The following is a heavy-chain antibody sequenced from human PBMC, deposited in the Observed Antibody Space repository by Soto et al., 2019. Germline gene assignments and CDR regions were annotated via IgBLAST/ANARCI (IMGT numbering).Heavy chain of an antibody. Sequence: GGSLRLSCAASGFTFSSYGMHWVRQAPGKGLEWVAAIWYDGSNKYYADSVKGRFTISRDNSKNTLYLQMNSLRAEDTAVYYCAKSPVGSGWYFDYWGQGTLVTVSS. CDR1: GFTFSSYG. CDR3: AKSPVGSGWYFDY. V-gene: IGHV3-33*06. D-gene: IGHD6-19*01. CDR2: IWYDGSNK. J-gene: IGHJ4*02.